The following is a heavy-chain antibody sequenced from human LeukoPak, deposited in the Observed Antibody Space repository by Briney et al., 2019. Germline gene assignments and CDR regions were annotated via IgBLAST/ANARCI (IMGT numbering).Heavy chain of an antibody. CDR3: ARSHMSRGGGSRYIDY. D-gene: IGHD2-15*01. Sequence: GGSLRLSCAASGFTVSSNYMSWVRQAPWKGLEWVSVIYSGGSTYYADSVKGRFTISRDNSKNTLYLQMNSLRAEDTAVYYCARSHMSRGGGSRYIDYWGQGTLVTVSS. J-gene: IGHJ4*02. V-gene: IGHV3-53*01. CDR1: GFTVSSNY. CDR2: IYSGGST.